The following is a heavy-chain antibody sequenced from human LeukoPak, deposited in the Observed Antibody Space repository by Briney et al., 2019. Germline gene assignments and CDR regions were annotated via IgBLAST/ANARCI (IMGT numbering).Heavy chain of an antibody. Sequence: GGSLRLACAASGFTSNYMSWVRQAPGKGLEWISLIYSDGSTTFYADSVKGRFTISRDNSKNTFYLQMNRLRPEDTAVYYCASDGYNYFEFWGQGTLVIVSS. CDR1: GFTSNY. J-gene: IGHJ4*02. V-gene: IGHV3-53*01. CDR3: ASDGYNYFEF. D-gene: IGHD5-24*01. CDR2: IYSDGSTT.